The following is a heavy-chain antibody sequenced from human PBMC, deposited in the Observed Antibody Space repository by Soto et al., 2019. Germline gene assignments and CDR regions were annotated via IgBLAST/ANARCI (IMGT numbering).Heavy chain of an antibody. CDR2: INHSGST. Sequence: SETLSLTCAVYGGSFSGYYWSWIRQPPGKGLEWIGEINHSGSTNYNPSLKSRVTISVDTSKNQFSLKLSSVTAADTAVYYCAREGVLYYYYYMDVWGKGTTVTVSS. CDR1: GGSFSGYY. V-gene: IGHV4-34*01. D-gene: IGHD3-16*01. CDR3: AREGVLYYYYYMDV. J-gene: IGHJ6*03.